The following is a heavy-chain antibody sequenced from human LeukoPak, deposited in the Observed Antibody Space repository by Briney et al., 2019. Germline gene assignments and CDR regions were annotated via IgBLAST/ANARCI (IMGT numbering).Heavy chain of an antibody. CDR2: IIPIFGTA. CDR1: GGTFSSYA. D-gene: IGHD3-9*01. CDR3: ARGRLRYFDWLRPSNWFDP. V-gene: IGHV1-69*13. J-gene: IGHJ5*02. Sequence: SVKVSCKASGGTFSSYAISWVRQAPGQGLEWMGGIIPIFGTANYAQKFQGRVTITADESTSTAYMELSSLRSEDTAVYYCARGRLRYFDWLRPSNWFDPWGQGTLVTVSS.